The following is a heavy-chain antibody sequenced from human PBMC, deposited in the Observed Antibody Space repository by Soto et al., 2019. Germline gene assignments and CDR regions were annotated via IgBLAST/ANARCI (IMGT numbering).Heavy chain of an antibody. CDR1: GFTFGDYA. J-gene: IGHJ6*02. CDR3: ARGGGYDYPDSYYGMDD. Sequence: PGGSLRLSCTASGFTFGDYAMSWFRQAPGKGLEWVGFIRSKAYGGTTEYAASVKGRFTISRDDSKSIAYLQMNSLKTEDTAVYYCARGGGYDYPDSYYGMDDWGQGTTVTVSS. D-gene: IGHD5-12*01. CDR2: IRSKAYGGTT. V-gene: IGHV3-49*03.